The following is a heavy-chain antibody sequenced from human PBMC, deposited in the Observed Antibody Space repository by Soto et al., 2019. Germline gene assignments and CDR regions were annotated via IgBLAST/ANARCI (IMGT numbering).Heavy chain of an antibody. Sequence: GASVKVSCKASGYTFTSYYMHWVRQAPGQGLEWMGIINPSGGSTSYAQKFQGRVTMTRDTSTSTVYMELSSLRSEDTAVYYCAIPALTGYYMGAFDNWGQGTMVTV. CDR1: GYTFTSYY. V-gene: IGHV1-46*01. CDR2: INPSGGST. D-gene: IGHD3-9*01. CDR3: AIPALTGYYMGAFDN. J-gene: IGHJ3*02.